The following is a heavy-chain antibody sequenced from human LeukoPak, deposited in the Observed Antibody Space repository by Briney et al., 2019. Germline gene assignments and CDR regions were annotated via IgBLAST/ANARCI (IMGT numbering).Heavy chain of an antibody. Sequence: PGGSLRLSCAASGFTFSSYSMNWVRQAPGKGLEWLSYISTSSTTIYYADSVKGRFTISRDNAKNSLYLLMNSLRAEDTAVYYCARDKYYYDSSGGGYYFDYWGQGTLVTVSS. CDR2: ISTSSTTI. V-gene: IGHV3-48*01. CDR3: ARDKYYYDSSGGGYYFDY. J-gene: IGHJ4*02. CDR1: GFTFSSYS. D-gene: IGHD3-22*01.